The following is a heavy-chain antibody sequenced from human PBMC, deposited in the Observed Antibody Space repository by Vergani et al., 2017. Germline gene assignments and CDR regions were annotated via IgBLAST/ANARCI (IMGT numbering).Heavy chain of an antibody. J-gene: IGHJ4*02. CDR1: GFNFSSHA. CDR3: GSGSDNYN. V-gene: IGHV3-23*01. CDR2: INNTGDST. Sequence: EVQLLQSEGAVVQPGGSLRLFCVASGFNFSSHALSWGRQGHGQGLEWVSSINNTGDSTHYADSVKGRFTISRDNSKNTLYLQMNSLSVEDTAVYYCGSGSDNYNWGQGTLVTVSS. D-gene: IGHD5-24*01.